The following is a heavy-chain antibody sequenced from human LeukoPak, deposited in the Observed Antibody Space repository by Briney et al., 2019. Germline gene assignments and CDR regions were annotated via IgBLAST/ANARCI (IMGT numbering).Heavy chain of an antibody. CDR1: GFNFDNYA. J-gene: IGHJ6*02. Sequence: GGSLRLSCAASGFNFDNYAMHWVRQAPGKGLEWVSGISWNSGSIGYADSVKDRFTISRDNAKNSLYLEMDSLRAEDTALYYCATSDYYGVDVWGQGTTVTVSS. CDR2: ISWNSGSI. V-gene: IGHV3-9*01. CDR3: ATSDYYGVDV.